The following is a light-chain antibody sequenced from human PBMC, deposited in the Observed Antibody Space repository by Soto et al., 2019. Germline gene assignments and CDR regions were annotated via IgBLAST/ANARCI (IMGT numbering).Light chain of an antibody. J-gene: IGKJ4*01. CDR3: QPYNNWPLT. CDR1: QSVSNF. CDR2: DTS. V-gene: IGKV3-15*01. Sequence: IVLTQSPATLSLSPWERATLTCRASQSVSNFLAWYQHKPGQTPRLLIYDTSTRATGVPTRFSGSRSGAEFTLTINSLQSEDFAVYYCQPYNNWPLTFGGGTKVDIK.